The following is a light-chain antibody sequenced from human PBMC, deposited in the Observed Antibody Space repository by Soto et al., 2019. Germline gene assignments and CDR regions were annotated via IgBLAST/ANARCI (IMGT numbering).Light chain of an antibody. CDR2: AAS. CDR1: QSISSY. J-gene: IGKJ5*01. CDR3: QQSYSTSIT. V-gene: IGKV1-39*01. Sequence: DIQMTQSPSSLSASVGDRVTITCRASQSISSYLNWYQQKPGKAPKLLIYAASSSQSGVPSRFSGSGSGIDFTLTISSLQPEDFATYYCQQSYSTSITFGQGTRLEIK.